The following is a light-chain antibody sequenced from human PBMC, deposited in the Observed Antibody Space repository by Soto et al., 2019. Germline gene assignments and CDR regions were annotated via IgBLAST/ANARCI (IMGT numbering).Light chain of an antibody. J-gene: IGKJ2*01. Sequence: IMTQSPATFPVSPGERVTFAARASQGVNTNLAWYQQKPGQPPRLLIYSASSRANRVSGRFSGSGSGRDFTLTISSLQSEDLAIYYCQQYDDGYTFGQGTKLDIK. CDR1: QGVNTN. V-gene: IGKV3-15*01. CDR3: QQYDDGYT. CDR2: SAS.